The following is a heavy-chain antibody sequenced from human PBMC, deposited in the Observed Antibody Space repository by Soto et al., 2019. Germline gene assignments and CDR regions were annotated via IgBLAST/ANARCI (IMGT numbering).Heavy chain of an antibody. CDR3: AREVTVASYSFDF. J-gene: IGHJ4*02. V-gene: IGHV1-69*13. CDR1: GGTFNNYA. D-gene: IGHD5-12*01. Sequence: ASVKVSCKASGGTFNNYALSWVRQAPGQGLEWMGGIIPIFNSANYAQKFQGRVTITADDSTGTAYMELRSLRPDDKAVYYCAREVTVASYSFDFWGQGTLVTVSS. CDR2: IIPIFNSA.